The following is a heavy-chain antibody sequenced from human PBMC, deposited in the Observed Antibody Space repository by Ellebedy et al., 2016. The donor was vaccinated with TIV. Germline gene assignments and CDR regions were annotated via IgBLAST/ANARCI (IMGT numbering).Heavy chain of an antibody. CDR2: IYHSGST. CDR1: GGSISSGNW. CDR3: AYYGSSGYLTEYFQH. V-gene: IGHV4-4*02. J-gene: IGHJ1*01. Sequence: SETLSLXXTVPGGSISSGNWWTWVRQPPGKGLEWIGEIYHSGSTNYNPSLKSRVTISVDKSKNQFSLKLSSVTAADTAVYYCAYYGSSGYLTEYFQHWGQGTLVTVSS. D-gene: IGHD3-22*01.